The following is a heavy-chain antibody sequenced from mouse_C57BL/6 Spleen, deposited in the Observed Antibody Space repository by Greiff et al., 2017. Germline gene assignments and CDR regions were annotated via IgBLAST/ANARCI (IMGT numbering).Heavy chain of an antibody. J-gene: IGHJ4*01. V-gene: IGHV1-62-2*01. CDR1: GYTFTEYT. Sequence: QVQPQQSGAELVKPGASVKLSCKASGYTFTEYTIHWVKQRSGQGLEWIGWFYPGSGSIKYNEKFKDKATLTADKSSSTVYMELSRLTPEDSAVYCCARGDDYDEDYYAMDYWGQGTSVTVSA. D-gene: IGHD2-4*01. CDR3: ARGDDYDEDYYAMDY. CDR2: FYPGSGSI.